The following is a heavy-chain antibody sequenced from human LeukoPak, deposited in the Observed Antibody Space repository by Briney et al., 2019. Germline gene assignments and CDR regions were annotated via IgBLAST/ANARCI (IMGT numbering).Heavy chain of an antibody. D-gene: IGHD3-22*01. CDR3: AKSDSSGYYGDY. J-gene: IGHJ4*02. CDR2: ISGSGGST. CDR1: GFTFSSYA. Sequence: SGGSLRLSCAASGFTFSSYAMSWVRQAPGKGLEWVSAISGSGGSTYYADSVKGRFTISRDNSKNTLYLQMNSLRAEDTAVYYCAKSDSSGYYGDYWGQGTPVTVSS. V-gene: IGHV3-23*01.